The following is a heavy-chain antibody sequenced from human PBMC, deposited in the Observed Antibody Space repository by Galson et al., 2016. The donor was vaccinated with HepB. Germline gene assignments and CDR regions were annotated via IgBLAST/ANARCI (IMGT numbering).Heavy chain of an antibody. V-gene: IGHV3-23*01. D-gene: IGHD3-9*01. CDR3: SKDPYNAAGYHFDY. J-gene: IGHJ4*02. CDR1: GFTFTNYA. Sequence: SLRLSCAASGFTFTNYAMSWVRQAPGKGLEWVSSITGSGDNTYYADSVKGRFTISRDTSKNTLFLQMNSLRAEDTAVYYCSKDPYNAAGYHFDYWGQGTLVTVSS. CDR2: ITGSGDNT.